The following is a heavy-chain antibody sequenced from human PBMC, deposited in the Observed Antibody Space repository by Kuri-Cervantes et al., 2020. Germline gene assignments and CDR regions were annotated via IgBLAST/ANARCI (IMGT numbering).Heavy chain of an antibody. CDR1: GFTFSSYA. J-gene: IGHJ4*02. Sequence: GESLKISCAASGFTFSSYAMHWVRQAPGKGLEWVAVISYDGSNKYYADSVKGRFTISRDNSKNTLYLQMNSLRAEDTAVYYCARSMAGTQDYWGQGTLVTVSS. CDR3: ARSMAGTQDY. V-gene: IGHV3-30-3*01. CDR2: ISYDGSNK. D-gene: IGHD1-14*01.